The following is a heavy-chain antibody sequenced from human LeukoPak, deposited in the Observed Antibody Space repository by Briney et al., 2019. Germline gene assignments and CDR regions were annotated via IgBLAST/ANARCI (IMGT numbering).Heavy chain of an antibody. Sequence: PGGSLRLSCAASGVTLSSYAMSWARQAPGKGLEWVSGISSSGSGGNTYYADSVKGRFTISRDNSKNTLYLQMNSLRAEDTAVYYCARDWGIPPEAGIAAAGKEWGQGTLVTVSS. D-gene: IGHD6-13*01. CDR3: ARDWGIPPEAGIAAAGKE. V-gene: IGHV3-23*01. CDR2: ISSSGSGGNT. J-gene: IGHJ4*02. CDR1: GVTLSSYA.